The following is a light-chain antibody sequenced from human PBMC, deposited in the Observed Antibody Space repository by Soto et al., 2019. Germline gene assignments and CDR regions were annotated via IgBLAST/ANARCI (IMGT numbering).Light chain of an antibody. CDR3: QQRSNWPLT. CDR2: DAS. V-gene: IGKV3-11*01. J-gene: IGKJ4*01. CDR1: QSVSSY. Sequence: EIVLAQSPATLSFPPVEGATVSWRASQSVSSYLAWYQQKPGQAPRLLIYDASNRATGIPARFSGSGSGTDFTLTISSLEPEDFAVYYCQQRSNWPLTFGGGTKVDIK.